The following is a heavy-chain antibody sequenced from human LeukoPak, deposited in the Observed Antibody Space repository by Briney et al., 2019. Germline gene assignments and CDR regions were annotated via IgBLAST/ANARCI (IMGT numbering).Heavy chain of an antibody. V-gene: IGHV1-2*02. CDR1: GYTFTGYY. Sequence: ASVKVSCKASGYTFTGYYMHWVRQAPGQGLEWMGWINPNSGGTNYAQKFQGRVTMTRDTSISTAYMELSRLRSDDTAVYYCARLGIFRVVTEYYYYYHYMDVWGKGTTVTVSS. CDR3: ARLGIFRVVTEYYYYYHYMDV. D-gene: IGHD3-3*01. CDR2: INPNSGGT. J-gene: IGHJ6*03.